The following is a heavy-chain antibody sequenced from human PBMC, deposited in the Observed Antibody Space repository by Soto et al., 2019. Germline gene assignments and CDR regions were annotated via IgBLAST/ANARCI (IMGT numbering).Heavy chain of an antibody. D-gene: IGHD3-22*01. CDR3: ARFLFAKYYDSSGYYSGASSASDY. Sequence: QVQLVQSGAEVKKPGSSVKVSCKASGGTFSSYAISWVRQAPGQGLEWMGGIIPIFGTANYAQKFQGRVTITADESTSTAYMELSSLGSEDTAVYYCARFLFAKYYDSSGYYSGASSASDYWGQGTLVTVSS. J-gene: IGHJ4*02. V-gene: IGHV1-69*01. CDR1: GGTFSSYA. CDR2: IIPIFGTA.